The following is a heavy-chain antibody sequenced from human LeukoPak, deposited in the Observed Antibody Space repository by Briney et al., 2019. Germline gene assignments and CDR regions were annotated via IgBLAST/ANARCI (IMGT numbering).Heavy chain of an antibody. CDR1: GGSFSGYY. CDR2: INHSGST. V-gene: IGHV4-34*01. D-gene: IGHD2-15*01. CDR3: ARAATTRVVDY. J-gene: IGHJ4*02. Sequence: PSETLSLTCAVHGGSFSGYYWSWIRQPPGKGLEWVGEINHSGSTNYNPSLKSRVTISVDTSKNQFSLKLSSVTAADTAVYYCARAATTRVVDYWGQGTLVTVSS.